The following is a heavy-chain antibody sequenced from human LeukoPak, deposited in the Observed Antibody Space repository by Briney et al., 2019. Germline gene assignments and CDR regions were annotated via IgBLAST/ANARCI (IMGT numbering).Heavy chain of an antibody. CDR3: ARNYYGSGSYYKGNYFDY. D-gene: IGHD3-10*01. V-gene: IGHV1-69*04. CDR2: IIPILGIA. CDR1: GGTFSSYA. Sequence: SVKVSCKASGGTFSSYAISWVRQAPGQGLEWMGRIIPILGIANYAQKFQGRATITADKSTSTAYMELSSLRSEDTAVYYCARNYYGSGSYYKGNYFDYWGQGTLVTVSS. J-gene: IGHJ4*02.